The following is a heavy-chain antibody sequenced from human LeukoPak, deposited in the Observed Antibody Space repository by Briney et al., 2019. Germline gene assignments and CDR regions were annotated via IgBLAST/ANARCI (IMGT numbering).Heavy chain of an antibody. D-gene: IGHD5-12*01. CDR3: AKGGYSGYDWRGDY. CDR2: ISGSGGST. J-gene: IGHJ4*02. V-gene: IGHV3-23*01. Sequence: GGSLRLSCAASGFTFSSYAMSWVRQAPGKGLEWVSAISGSGGSTYYADSVKGRFTISRDNSKNTLYLQMSSLRAEDTAVYYCAKGGYSGYDWRGDYWGQGTLVTVSS. CDR1: GFTFSSYA.